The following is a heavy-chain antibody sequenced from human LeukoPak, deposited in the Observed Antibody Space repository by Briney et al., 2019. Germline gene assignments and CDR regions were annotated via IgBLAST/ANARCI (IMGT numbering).Heavy chain of an antibody. V-gene: IGHV1-2*02. CDR3: ARGLTINFYYMDV. Sequence: ASVKVSCKAAEYTFTAYYIHWVRQAPGQGLEWRGWINPDSGGTNYAQKFQGRVTLTRVTSISTAYMELSTRRSDDTAIYYCARGLTINFYYMDVWGKGTTVTVSS. CDR1: EYTFTAYY. J-gene: IGHJ6*03. CDR2: INPDSGGT. D-gene: IGHD5-24*01.